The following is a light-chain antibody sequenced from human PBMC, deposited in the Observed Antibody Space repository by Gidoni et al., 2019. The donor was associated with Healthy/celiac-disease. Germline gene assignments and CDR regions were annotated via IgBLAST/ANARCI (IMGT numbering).Light chain of an antibody. CDR1: QDISNY. Sequence: DIQMTHSPSSLSASVGDRVTITCQASQDISNYLNWYQQKPGKAPKLLIYDASNLETGGPSRFSGSGSGTDFTFTISSLQPEDIATYYCQQYDNLPGSFGQGTKLEIK. J-gene: IGKJ2*03. CDR2: DAS. V-gene: IGKV1-33*01. CDR3: QQYDNLPGS.